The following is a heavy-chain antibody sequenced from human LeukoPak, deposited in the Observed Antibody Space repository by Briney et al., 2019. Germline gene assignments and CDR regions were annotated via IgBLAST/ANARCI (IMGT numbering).Heavy chain of an antibody. V-gene: IGHV1-46*01. Sequence: ASVKVSCKASGYTFTSYYMHWVRQAPGQGLEWLGIINPSGGDTKYAQKFQGRVTLTRDKSTSTVYMELSSLTSDDTAVYYCARTYCAEDCSIRYFDYWGQGTLVTVSS. CDR3: ARTYCAEDCSIRYFDY. CDR2: INPSGGDT. D-gene: IGHD2-21*02. J-gene: IGHJ4*02. CDR1: GYTFTSYY.